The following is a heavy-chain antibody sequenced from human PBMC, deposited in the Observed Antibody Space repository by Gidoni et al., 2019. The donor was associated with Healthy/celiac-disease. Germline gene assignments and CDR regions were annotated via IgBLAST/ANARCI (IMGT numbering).Heavy chain of an antibody. V-gene: IGHV3-9*01. CDR3: AKDMRHNYGMDV. J-gene: IGHJ6*02. CDR1: GFPFDDYA. Sequence: EVQLVESGGGLVQPGRSLRLSCAASGFPFDDYAMHWVRQAPGKGLEWVSGISWNSGSIGYADSVKGRFTISRDNAKNSLYLQMNSLRAEDTALYYCAKDMRHNYGMDVWGQGTTVTVSS. CDR2: ISWNSGSI.